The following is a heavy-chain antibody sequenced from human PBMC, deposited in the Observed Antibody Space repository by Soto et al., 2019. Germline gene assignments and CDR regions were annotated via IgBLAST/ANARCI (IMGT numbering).Heavy chain of an antibody. V-gene: IGHV1-69*12. CDR1: GGTFSSYA. Sequence: QVQLVQSGAEVKKPGSSVKVSCKASGGTFSSYAISWVRQAPGQGLEWMGGIIPIFGTANYAQKFQGRVTNTADESTSTAYLGVRSLRSEDPAVYYCGDCIRNSWCRYYYGNDVWGQGTTVTVSS. CDR2: IIPIFGTA. D-gene: IGHD2-2*01. CDR3: GDCIRNSWCRYYYGNDV. J-gene: IGHJ6*02.